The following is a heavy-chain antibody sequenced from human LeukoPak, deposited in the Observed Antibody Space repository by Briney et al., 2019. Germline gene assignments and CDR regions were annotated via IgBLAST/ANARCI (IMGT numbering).Heavy chain of an antibody. CDR3: AKTPPGGDVDH. Sequence: ASVKVSCKASGYTFTSYDINWVRQVTGQGLEWMGWMNPNSGNTGYAQKFQGRVTITRNTSISTAYMELSSLRSEDTAVYYCAKTPPGGDVDHWGEGTLVTVSS. D-gene: IGHD3-16*01. CDR2: MNPNSGNT. V-gene: IGHV1-8*03. CDR1: GYTFTSYD. J-gene: IGHJ4*02.